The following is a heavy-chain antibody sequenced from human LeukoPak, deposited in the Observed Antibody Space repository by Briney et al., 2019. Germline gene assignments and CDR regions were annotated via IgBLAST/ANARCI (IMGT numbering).Heavy chain of an antibody. CDR3: AKQQEWLLNYLNWFDP. CDR2: IDRDESRI. J-gene: IGHJ5*02. CDR1: GFTISSYW. D-gene: IGHD3-3*01. Sequence: AGSLRLSCAVSGFTISSYWMHWVRQAPGKGLVWVSRIDRDESRINYAYSVKGRITISTDNTKNTLYLQMNSLKAEDTAVYDCAKQQEWLLNYLNWFDPWGQGTLVTVSS. V-gene: IGHV3-74*01.